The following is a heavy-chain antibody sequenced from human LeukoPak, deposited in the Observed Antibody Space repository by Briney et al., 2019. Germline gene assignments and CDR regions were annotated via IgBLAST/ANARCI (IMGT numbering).Heavy chain of an antibody. J-gene: IGHJ4*02. CDR3: AKNCGDTCYSDLGY. D-gene: IGHD2-21*02. CDR1: GFTFSSYS. V-gene: IGHV3-23*01. Sequence: SGGSLRLSCAASGFTFSSYSMNWVRQAPGKGLEWVSTVSGSAGNTFYADSVKGRFTISRDNSKNTVFLQMNSLRAGDTAVYYCAKNCGDTCYSDLGYWGQGTLVTVSS. CDR2: VSGSAGNT.